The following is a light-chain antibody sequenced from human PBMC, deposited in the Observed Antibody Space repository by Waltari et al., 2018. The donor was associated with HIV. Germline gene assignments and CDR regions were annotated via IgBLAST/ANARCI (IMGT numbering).Light chain of an antibody. V-gene: IGKV3-11*01. CDR2: DAS. CDR1: QSVSSY. Sequence: TQSPATLSLSPWERATLSCRASQSVSSYLAWYQQKPGQAPRLLIYDASNRASGIPARFSGSGSGTDFTLTISSLEPEDFAVYYCQQRSDWLDTFGQGTKVEIK. CDR3: QQRSDWLDT. J-gene: IGKJ2*01.